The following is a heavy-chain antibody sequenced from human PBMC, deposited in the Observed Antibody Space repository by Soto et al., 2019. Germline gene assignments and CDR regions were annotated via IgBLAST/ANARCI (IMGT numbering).Heavy chain of an antibody. J-gene: IGHJ4*02. D-gene: IGHD7-27*01. CDR2: IVVGSGNT. CDR1: GFTFTSSA. V-gene: IGHV1-58*01. CDR3: ARDTGDGTFDF. Sequence: GASVKVSCKAAGFTFTSSAVQWVRQARGQRLEWIGWIVVGSGNTNYAQKFQERVTITRDTSASTAYMELTSLRSEDTAVYYCARDTGDGTFDFWGQGTLVTVSS.